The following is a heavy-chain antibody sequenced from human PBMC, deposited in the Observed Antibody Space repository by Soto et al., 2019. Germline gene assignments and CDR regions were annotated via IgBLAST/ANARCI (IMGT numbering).Heavy chain of an antibody. D-gene: IGHD2-21*02. CDR3: ARGAPYCGGDCYSPIDY. V-gene: IGHV1-69*12. J-gene: IGHJ4*02. CDR1: GDTFSTYA. CDR2: IIPLSGAA. Sequence: VQLVQSGAEVKKPGSSVKVSCKASGDTFSTYALNWMRQAPGQGLEWMGGIIPLSGAARYAQTFQDRVIITADEHTNTIYMDLYSLRSEDTAVYYCARGAPYCGGDCYSPIDYWGQGTLVTVSS.